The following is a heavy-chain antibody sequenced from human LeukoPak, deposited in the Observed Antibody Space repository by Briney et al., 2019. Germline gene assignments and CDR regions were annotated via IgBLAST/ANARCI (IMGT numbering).Heavy chain of an antibody. CDR2: IIPIFGTA. V-gene: IGHV1-69*06. D-gene: IGHD2-15*01. CDR1: GGTFSSYA. CDR3: ARDHRGGGIFYYYYYMDV. J-gene: IGHJ6*03. Sequence: VASVKVSCKASGGTFSSYAISWVRQAPGQGLEWMGGIIPIFGTANYAQKFQGRVTITADKSTSTAYMEPSSLRSEDTAVYYCARDHRGGGIFYYYYYMDVWGKGTTVTVSS.